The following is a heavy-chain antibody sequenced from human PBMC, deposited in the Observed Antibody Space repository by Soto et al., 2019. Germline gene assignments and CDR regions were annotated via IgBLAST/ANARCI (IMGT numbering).Heavy chain of an antibody. J-gene: IGHJ6*02. CDR2: IYTSGST. CDR1: GGSISSYY. D-gene: IGHD3-10*01. V-gene: IGHV4-4*07. Sequence: SETLSLTCTVSGGSISSYYWSWIRQPAGKGLGWIGRIYTSGSTNYNPSLKSRVTMSVDTSKNQFSLKLSPVTAADTAVYYCARGGITMVRGVVATEGMDVWGQGTTVTVSS. CDR3: ARGGITMVRGVVATEGMDV.